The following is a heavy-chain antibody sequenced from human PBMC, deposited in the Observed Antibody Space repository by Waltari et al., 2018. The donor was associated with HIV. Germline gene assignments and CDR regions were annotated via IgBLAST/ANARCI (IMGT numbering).Heavy chain of an antibody. CDR2: IRSKPYGGTR. J-gene: IGHJ4*02. D-gene: IGHD2-21*02. V-gene: IGHV3-49*03. CDR1: GFNFGAYA. CDR3: ARGVNLRCTGDCYSAY. Sequence: EVHLVESGGGLVQPGRSLRLSCKASGFNFGAYAVTWFRQAPGKGLEWVGFIRSKPYGGTREYAASGKGRFTISRDDSKNIAFLQMDSLKIEDTAVYYCARGVNLRCTGDCYSAYWGQGTLVTVSS.